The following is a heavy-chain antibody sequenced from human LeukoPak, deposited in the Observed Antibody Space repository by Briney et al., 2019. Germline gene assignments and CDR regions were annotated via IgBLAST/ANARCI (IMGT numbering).Heavy chain of an antibody. CDR3: ARHARYYDFWSGPPGHFDY. D-gene: IGHD3-3*01. Sequence: PSETLSLTCAVSGCSISSGYYWGWIRQPPGKGLEWIGSIYHSGSTYYNPSLKSRVTISVDTSKNQFSLKLSSVTAADTAVYYCARHARYYDFWSGPPGHFDYWGQGTLVTVSS. CDR1: GCSISSGYY. J-gene: IGHJ4*02. V-gene: IGHV4-38-2*01. CDR2: IYHSGST.